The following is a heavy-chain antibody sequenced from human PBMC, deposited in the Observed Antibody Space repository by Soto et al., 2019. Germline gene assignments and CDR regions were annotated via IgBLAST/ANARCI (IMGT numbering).Heavy chain of an antibody. Sequence: EVQLVESGGGLVKPGGSLRLSCAASGFTFNNAWLSWVRQAAGKGLEWVGRIKSKTDGGTTDYAAPVKGRFTISRDDSKNTLYLQINSLKGEDTAVYYCAFTILILGDFDYWGQGTLVSVSS. CDR2: IKSKTDGGTT. CDR1: GFTFNNAW. CDR3: AFTILILGDFDY. D-gene: IGHD3-9*01. V-gene: IGHV3-15*01. J-gene: IGHJ4*02.